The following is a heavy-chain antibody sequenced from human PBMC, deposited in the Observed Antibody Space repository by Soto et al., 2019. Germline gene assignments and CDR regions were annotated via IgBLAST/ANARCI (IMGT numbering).Heavy chain of an antibody. Sequence: EVQLLESGGGLVQPGGSLRLSCAASGFTFRSYAMSWVRQAPGKGLEWVSGISSSGGSTYYADSVKGRFTISRDNXXNMLHLQMNSLRAEDTAVYHCAKDWSKHPMNGLDVWGQGTAVTVSS. CDR1: GFTFRSYA. CDR3: AKDWSKHPMNGLDV. D-gene: IGHD3-22*01. V-gene: IGHV3-23*01. CDR2: ISSSGGST. J-gene: IGHJ6*02.